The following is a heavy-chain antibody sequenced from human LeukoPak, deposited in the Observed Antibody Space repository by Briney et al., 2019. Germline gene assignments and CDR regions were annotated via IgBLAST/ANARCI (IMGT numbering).Heavy chain of an antibody. CDR2: ISASSGYI. D-gene: IGHD6-25*01. CDR1: GFTFISYS. J-gene: IGHJ4*02. Sequence: GGSLRLSCATSGFTFISYSMTWARQAPGKGLEWVSSISASSGYINYADSVKGRFTISRDNAKNSLYLQMNSLRAEDTAVYYCARADGIAASGHYYFDYWGQGNLVTVSS. CDR3: ARADGIAASGHYYFDY. V-gene: IGHV3-21*01.